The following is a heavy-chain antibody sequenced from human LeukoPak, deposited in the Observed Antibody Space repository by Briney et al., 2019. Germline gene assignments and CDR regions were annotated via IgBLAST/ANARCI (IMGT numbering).Heavy chain of an antibody. CDR1: GFTFSSYA. CDR2: ISGSGGST. D-gene: IGHD6-25*01. J-gene: IGHJ1*01. V-gene: IGHV3-23*01. CDR3: AYWYSSGSSAPFQH. Sequence: GGSLRLSCAASGFTFSSYAMNWVRRAPGKGLEWVSAISGSGGSTYYADSVKGRFTISRDNSKNTLYLQMNSLRAEDTAVYYCAYWYSSGSSAPFQHWGQGTLVTVSS.